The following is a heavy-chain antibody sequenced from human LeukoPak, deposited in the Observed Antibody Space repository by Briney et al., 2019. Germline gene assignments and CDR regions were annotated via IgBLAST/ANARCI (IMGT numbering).Heavy chain of an antibody. CDR3: ARAYYYDSSGYYYNAFDI. D-gene: IGHD3-22*01. Sequence: GASVKVSCKASGGTVSSYAIRWVRQAPGQGLEWMGRIIPILGIANYAQKFQGRVTITADKSTSTAYMELSSLRSEDTAVHYCARAYYYDSSGYYYNAFDIWGQGTMVTVSS. V-gene: IGHV1-69*04. CDR1: GGTVSSYA. J-gene: IGHJ3*02. CDR2: IIPILGIA.